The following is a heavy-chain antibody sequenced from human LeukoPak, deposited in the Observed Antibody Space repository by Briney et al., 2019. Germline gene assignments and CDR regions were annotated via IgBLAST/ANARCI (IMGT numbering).Heavy chain of an antibody. V-gene: IGHV1-18*01. CDR3: ARDPRYYYGSGSYAFDI. Sequence: ASVKVSYRASGYTFTSYGISWVRQAPGQGLEWMGWISAYNGITNYAQKLQGRVTMTTDTSTSTAYMELRSLRSDDTAVYYCARDPRYYYGSGSYAFDIWGQGTMVTVSS. CDR2: ISAYNGIT. J-gene: IGHJ3*02. CDR1: GYTFTSYG. D-gene: IGHD3-10*01.